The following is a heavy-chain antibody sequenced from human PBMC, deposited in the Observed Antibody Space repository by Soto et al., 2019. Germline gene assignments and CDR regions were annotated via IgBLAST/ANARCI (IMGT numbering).Heavy chain of an antibody. D-gene: IGHD1-26*01. J-gene: IGHJ3*02. CDR3: ARDRYSGRRDAFDI. V-gene: IGHV1-18*04. CDR2: ISAYNGNT. CDR1: GYTFTSYG. Sequence: SSVKVSCKASGYTFTSYGISWVRHAPGQGLEWMGWISAYNGNTNYAQKLQGRVTMTTDTSTSTAYMELRSLRSDDTAVYYCARDRYSGRRDAFDIWGQGTMVTVSS.